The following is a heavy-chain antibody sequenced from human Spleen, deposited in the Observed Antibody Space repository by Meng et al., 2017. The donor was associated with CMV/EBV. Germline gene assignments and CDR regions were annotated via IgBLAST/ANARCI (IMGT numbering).Heavy chain of an antibody. CDR2: INPNSGGT. CDR3: ARDRDSSGWYIFDY. CDR1: GYTFTGYY. J-gene: IGHJ4*02. Sequence: ASVKVSCKASGYTFTGYYMHWVRQAPGQGLEWMGWINPNSGGTNYAQKFQGRVTMTRDTSISTAYMELSRLRSDDTAVYYCARDRDSSGWYIFDYWGQGSLVTVSS. D-gene: IGHD6-19*01. V-gene: IGHV1-2*02.